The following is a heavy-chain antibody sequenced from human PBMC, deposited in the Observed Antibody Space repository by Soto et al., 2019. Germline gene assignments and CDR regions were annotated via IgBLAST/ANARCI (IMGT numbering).Heavy chain of an antibody. Sequence: XSVKVSCKVSGYTLTELSMHWVRQAPGKGLEWMGGFDPEDGETIYAQKFQGRVTMTEDTSTDTAYMELSSLRSEDTAVYYCATVNRKYYYDSSGYYYWGQGSLVTVSS. CDR2: FDPEDGET. V-gene: IGHV1-24*01. CDR1: GYTLTELS. D-gene: IGHD3-22*01. J-gene: IGHJ4*02. CDR3: ATVNRKYYYDSSGYYY.